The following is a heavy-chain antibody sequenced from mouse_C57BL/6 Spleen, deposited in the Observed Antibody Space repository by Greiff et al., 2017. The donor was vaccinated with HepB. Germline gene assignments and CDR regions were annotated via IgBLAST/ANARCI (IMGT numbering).Heavy chain of an antibody. V-gene: IGHV1-15*01. J-gene: IGHJ4*01. CDR1: GYTFTDYE. CDR3: TRFYYYGSSYDAMDY. Sequence: VKLQQSGAELVRPGASVTLSCKASGYTFTDYEMHWVKQTPVHGLEWIGAIDPETGGTAYNQKFKGKAILTADKSSSTAYMELRSLTSEDSAVYYCTRFYYYGSSYDAMDYWGQGTSVTVSS. CDR2: IDPETGGT. D-gene: IGHD1-1*01.